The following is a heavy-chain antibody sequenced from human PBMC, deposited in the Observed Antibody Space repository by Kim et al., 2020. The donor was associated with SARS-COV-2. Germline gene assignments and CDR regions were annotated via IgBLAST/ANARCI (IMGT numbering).Heavy chain of an antibody. CDR1: GGSISSYY. J-gene: IGHJ4*02. V-gene: IGHV4-59*13. CDR2: IYYSGST. D-gene: IGHD5-12*01. Sequence: SETLSLTCTVSGGSISSYYWSWIRQPPGKGLEWIGYIYYSGSTNYNPSPKSRVTISVDTSKNQFSLKLSSVTAADTAAYYCSRDSYSGYDSAYFDYSGQG. CDR3: SRDSYSGYDSAYFDY.